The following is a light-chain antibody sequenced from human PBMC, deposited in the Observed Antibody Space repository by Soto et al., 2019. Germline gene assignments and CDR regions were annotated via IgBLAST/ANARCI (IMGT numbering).Light chain of an antibody. Sequence: EIVMTQSPATLSVFPGQRATLSCRASQSIGSNLAWYQKKSGQSPRLLIYGGFTRATGIAARFSGSGSGTEFSLTISSLQPEDVAVYYCQQYYNRPPWTFGPGTKVDIK. CDR3: QQYYNRPPWT. J-gene: IGKJ1*01. V-gene: IGKV3-15*01. CDR2: GGF. CDR1: QSIGSN.